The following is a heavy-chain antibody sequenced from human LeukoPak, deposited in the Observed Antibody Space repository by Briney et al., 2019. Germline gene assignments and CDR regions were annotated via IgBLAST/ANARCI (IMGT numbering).Heavy chain of an antibody. D-gene: IGHD1-26*01. Sequence: GGSLRLSCAASGFTFSSYAMSWVRQAPGKGLEWVSAISGSDGSTYYADSVKCRFTMSRDNSKNTLYLQMNNLRAEDTAVYYCAKERGESYYEYFDYWGQGTLVTVSS. CDR3: AKERGESYYEYFDY. V-gene: IGHV3-23*01. CDR2: ISGSDGST. CDR1: GFTFSSYA. J-gene: IGHJ4*02.